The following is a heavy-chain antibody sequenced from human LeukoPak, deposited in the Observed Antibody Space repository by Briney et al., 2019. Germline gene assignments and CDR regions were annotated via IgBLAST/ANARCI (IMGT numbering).Heavy chain of an antibody. D-gene: IGHD4-17*01. CDR3: RVTTVTQARRNYYYGMDV. Sequence: PGGSLRLSCAASGFTVSSNYMSWVRQAPGKGLEWVSVIYSGGSTYYADSVKGRFTISRHNSKNTLYLQMNSLRAEDTAVYYCRVTTVTQARRNYYYGMDVWGQGTTVTVSS. J-gene: IGHJ6*02. CDR2: IYSGGST. V-gene: IGHV3-53*04. CDR1: GFTVSSNY.